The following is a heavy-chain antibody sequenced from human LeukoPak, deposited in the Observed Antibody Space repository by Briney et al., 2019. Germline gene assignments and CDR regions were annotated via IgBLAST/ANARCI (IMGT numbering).Heavy chain of an antibody. CDR1: GFTFNTYI. CDR2: ISSSSTTI. CDR3: AKKGGSGSYFDAFDI. D-gene: IGHD1-26*01. Sequence: GGSLRLSCAASGFTFNTYIMNWVRQAPGKGLEWVAYISSSSTTIYYADSVKGRFTISRDNAKNSLYLQMNSLRAEDTALYYCAKKGGSGSYFDAFDIWGQGTMVTVSS. J-gene: IGHJ3*02. V-gene: IGHV3-48*04.